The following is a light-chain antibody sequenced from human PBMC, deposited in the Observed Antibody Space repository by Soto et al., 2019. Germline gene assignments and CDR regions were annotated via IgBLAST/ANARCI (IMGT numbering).Light chain of an antibody. J-gene: IGKJ4*01. V-gene: IGKV3-20*01. Sequence: ELVLTQSPGTLSLSPGERATLSCRASQSVNSTYLAWYQHKPGQAPRLLLYGASSRATCIPARFSGSGSGTDFTLTITRLEPEDFAVDYCQHYGSSPLTFGDGTKVEV. CDR1: QSVNSTY. CDR2: GAS. CDR3: QHYGSSPLT.